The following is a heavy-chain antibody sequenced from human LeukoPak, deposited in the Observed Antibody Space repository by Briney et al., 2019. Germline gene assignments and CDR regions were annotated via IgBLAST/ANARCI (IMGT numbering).Heavy chain of an antibody. CDR3: ARGGLSRLNAFDI. Sequence: ASVKVSCNASGCTFTSYGISWVRQAPGQGLEWMGWISAYKGNTNYAQKHKGRATMTTDTSTSTAYMELRSLRSDDTAVYYCARGGLSRLNAFDIWCQGTMVTVSS. J-gene: IGHJ3*02. V-gene: IGHV1-18*01. D-gene: IGHD3-16*01. CDR2: ISAYKGNT. CDR1: GCTFTSYG.